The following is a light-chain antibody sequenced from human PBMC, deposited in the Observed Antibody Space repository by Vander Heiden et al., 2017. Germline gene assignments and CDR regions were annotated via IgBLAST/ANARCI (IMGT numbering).Light chain of an antibody. CDR3: QKYNSYPWT. J-gene: IGKJ1*01. Sequence: DIQMMQSPSTLSASVGDTVTITCRAGQSVGFWLAWYQQKPGKAPNLLIYKASSLESGVPSRFRGKGSGTEFTLTISSLQPDDFATYYCQKYNSYPWTFGQGTKMGIK. V-gene: IGKV1-5*03. CDR1: QSVGFW. CDR2: KAS.